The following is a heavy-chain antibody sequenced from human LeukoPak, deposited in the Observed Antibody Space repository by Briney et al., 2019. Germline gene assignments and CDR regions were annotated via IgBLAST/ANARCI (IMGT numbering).Heavy chain of an antibody. V-gene: IGHV4-39*01. J-gene: IGHJ4*02. D-gene: IGHD3-9*01. CDR2: IFSGGNT. Sequence: KPSETLSLTCNVSGDYITTTNYYWAWIRQPPGKGLEWIASIFSGGNTYYNPSLKSRVIISMDTSRTQISLRLTSVTATDTALYYCTRRSRLWKHEITGYHDSWGQGTLVTVSS. CDR1: GDYITTTNYY. CDR3: TRRSRLWKHEITGYHDS.